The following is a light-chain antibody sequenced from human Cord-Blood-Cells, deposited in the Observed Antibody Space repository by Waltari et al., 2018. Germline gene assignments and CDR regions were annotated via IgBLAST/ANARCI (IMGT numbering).Light chain of an antibody. V-gene: IGLV1-40*01. CDR1: SSQLVAGSD. CDR2: GNS. J-gene: IGLJ1*01. Sequence: SVLTQPPSVSGAPGPRVTSSCTGSSSQLVAGSDVHWYQQLPGPAPKLLIYGNSNRPSGVPDRFSGSKSGTSASLAITGLQAEDEAGYYCQSYDSSLSGYVFGTGTKVTVL. CDR3: QSYDSSLSGYV.